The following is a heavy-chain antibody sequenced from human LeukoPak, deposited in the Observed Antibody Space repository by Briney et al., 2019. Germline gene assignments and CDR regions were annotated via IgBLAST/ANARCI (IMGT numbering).Heavy chain of an antibody. V-gene: IGHV5-51*01. J-gene: IGHJ4*02. D-gene: IGHD3-22*01. Sequence: GESLKISCKGSGYSFTSYWIGWVRQVPGKGLEWMGIIYPGDSDTRYSPSFQGQVTISADKSISTAYLQWSSLKASDTAMYYCARVAVTQYYYDSSGYYLYWGQGTLVTVSS. CDR1: GYSFTSYW. CDR3: ARVAVTQYYYDSSGYYLY. CDR2: IYPGDSDT.